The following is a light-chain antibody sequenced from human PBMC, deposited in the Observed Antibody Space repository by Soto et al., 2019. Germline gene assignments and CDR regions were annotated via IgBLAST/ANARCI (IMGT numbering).Light chain of an antibody. Sequence: QSALTQPASVSGSPGQSITISCTGTSSDVGGYNYVSWYQQHPGKAPKLMIYDVSNRPSGVSNRFSGSKSGNTASLTISGLPAEGQAYYYFSLYTSRSPPWVFRGRTQLTVL. CDR2: DVS. CDR1: SSDVGGYNY. J-gene: IGLJ2*01. V-gene: IGLV2-14*01. CDR3: SLYTSRSPPWV.